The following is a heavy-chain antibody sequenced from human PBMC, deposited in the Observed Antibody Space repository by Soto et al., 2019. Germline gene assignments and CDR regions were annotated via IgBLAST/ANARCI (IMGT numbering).Heavy chain of an antibody. V-gene: IGHV4-59*01. CDR2: IYYSGST. CDR1: GGSISSYY. J-gene: IGHJ5*02. CDR3: ARGPDSRGPINWFDL. Sequence: SETLSLTCTVSGGSISSYYWSWIRQPPGKGLEWIGYIYYSGSTNYNPSLKSRVTISVDTSKNQFSLKLSSVTAADTAVYYCARGPDSRGPINWFDLWGQGTMVTVSS. D-gene: IGHD6-13*01.